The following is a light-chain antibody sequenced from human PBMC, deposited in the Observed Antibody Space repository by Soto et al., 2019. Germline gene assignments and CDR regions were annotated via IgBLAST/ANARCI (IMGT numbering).Light chain of an antibody. Sequence: QSVLTQPPSASGSPGQSVTISCTGSSSDVGGYNYVSWYQQHPGKAPKLMIYEVSKRPSGVPDRFSGSKSGNTASLTVSGLQADDEADYYCSSYAGSNSYVFGTVTKVTVL. CDR1: SSDVGGYNY. CDR2: EVS. V-gene: IGLV2-8*01. J-gene: IGLJ1*01. CDR3: SSYAGSNSYV.